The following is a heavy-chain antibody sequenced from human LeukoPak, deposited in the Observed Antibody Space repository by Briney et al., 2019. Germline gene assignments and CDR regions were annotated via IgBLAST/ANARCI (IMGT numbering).Heavy chain of an antibody. D-gene: IGHD3-10*01. CDR1: GDSFGTYG. CDR3: ARDFGSGVFDP. CDR2: FNPIFGSA. V-gene: IGHV1-69*05. J-gene: IGHJ5*02. Sequence: SVKVSCKASGDSFGTYGITWVRQALGQGLEWMGGFNPIFGSAQYAQKFQGRVTITMDVSARTVYMELSSLRSEDTTIYYCARDFGSGVFDPWGQGTLVTVSS.